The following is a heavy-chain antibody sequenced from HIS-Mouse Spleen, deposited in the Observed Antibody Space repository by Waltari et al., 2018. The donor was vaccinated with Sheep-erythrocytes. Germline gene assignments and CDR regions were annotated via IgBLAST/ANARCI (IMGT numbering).Heavy chain of an antibody. V-gene: IGHV4-39*01. CDR3: ARHKDTAMVHFDY. Sequence: QLQLQESGPGLVKPSETLSLTCTVSGCSMRSSTYYWGWIRQPPGKGLEWIGSIYYSGSTYYNPSLNSRVTISVDTSKNQFSLKLSSVTAADTAVYYCARHKDTAMVHFDYWGQGTLVTVSS. J-gene: IGHJ4*02. CDR2: IYYSGST. CDR1: GCSMRSSTYY. D-gene: IGHD5-18*01.